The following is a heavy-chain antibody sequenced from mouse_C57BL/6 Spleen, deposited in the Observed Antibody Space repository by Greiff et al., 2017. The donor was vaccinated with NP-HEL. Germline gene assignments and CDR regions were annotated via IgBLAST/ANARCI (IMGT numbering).Heavy chain of an antibody. CDR1: GYTFTDYE. CDR2: IVPETGGN. J-gene: IGHJ1*03. V-gene: IGHV1-15*01. CDR3: TRWDYYGSSYEYFAD. D-gene: IGHD1-1*01. Sequence: VQLQQSGAELVRPGASVSLSCKASGYTFTDYEMHWVKQTPVHGLEWIGAIVPETGGNAYNQKFKSKAILTADKSTNTAYMQLPSLTPEDSAVYYCTRWDYYGSSYEYFADWGTGTTVTVSS.